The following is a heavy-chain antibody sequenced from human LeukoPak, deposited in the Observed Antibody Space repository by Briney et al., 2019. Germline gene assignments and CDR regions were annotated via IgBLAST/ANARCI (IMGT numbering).Heavy chain of an antibody. V-gene: IGHV1-8*01. J-gene: IGHJ4*02. CDR3: ARDDADYGSGSYSYYFDY. D-gene: IGHD3-10*01. CDR2: MNPNSGNT. Sequence: GASVKVSCKASGYTFTSYDINWVRQATGQGLEWMGWMNPNSGNTGYAQKFQGRVTMTRNTSISTAYMELSSLRSEDTAVYYCARDDADYGSGSYSYYFDYWGQGTQVTVSS. CDR1: GYTFTSYD.